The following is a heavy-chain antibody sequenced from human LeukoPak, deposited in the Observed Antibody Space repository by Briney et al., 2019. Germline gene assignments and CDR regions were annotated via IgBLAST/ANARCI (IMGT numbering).Heavy chain of an antibody. CDR1: VGSLSSYY. D-gene: IGHD3-9*01. V-gene: IGHV4-59*01. CDR2: MYYSGGT. J-gene: IGHJ3*01. CDR3: ARGYFDHLDAFDL. Sequence: RSETLSLTRTVSVGSLSSYYGSCIRQPPGKGLDWIGCMYYSGGTNYTPPLKTRVTISVATSKNQFSLKLSSVAAADTVVYYRARGYFDHLDAFDLWGQGTMVTVSS.